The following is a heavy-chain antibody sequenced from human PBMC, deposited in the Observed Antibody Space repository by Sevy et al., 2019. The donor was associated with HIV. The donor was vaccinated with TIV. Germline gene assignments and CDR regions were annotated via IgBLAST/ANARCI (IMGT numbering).Heavy chain of an antibody. V-gene: IGHV1-18*01. CDR3: ARDAFSSSGYYYHAEYFQH. J-gene: IGHJ1*01. D-gene: IGHD3-22*01. CDR2: ISAYNGNT. CDR1: GYTFTSYG. Sequence: ASVKVSCKASGYTFTSYGISWVRQAPGQGLEWMGWISAYNGNTNYAQKLQGRVTMTTDTSTSTAYMELRSLRSDDTAVYYCARDAFSSSGYYYHAEYFQHWGQGTLVTVS.